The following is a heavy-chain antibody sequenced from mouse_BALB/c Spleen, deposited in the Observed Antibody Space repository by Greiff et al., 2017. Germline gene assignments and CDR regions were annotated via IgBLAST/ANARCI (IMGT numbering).Heavy chain of an antibody. CDR1: GYAFTNYL. CDR2: INPGSGGT. D-gene: IGHD1-3*01. V-gene: IGHV1-54*01. Sequence: VKLQESGAELVRPGTSVKVSCKASGYAFTNYLIEWVKQRPGQGLEWIGVINPGSGGTNYNEKFKGKATLTADKSSSTAYMQLSSLTSDDSAVYFCARSGRAMDYWGQETSVTVSS. J-gene: IGHJ4*01. CDR3: ARSGRAMDY.